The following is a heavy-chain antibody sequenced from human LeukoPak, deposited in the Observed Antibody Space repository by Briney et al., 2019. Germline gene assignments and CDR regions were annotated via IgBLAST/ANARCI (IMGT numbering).Heavy chain of an antibody. Sequence: SETLSLTCTVSRGSISSSSYYWGWIRQPPGKGLEWIGSIYYSGSTYYNPSLKSRVTISVDTSKNQFSLKLSSVTAADTAVYYCARLYGSGTRWGQGTLVTVSS. J-gene: IGHJ4*02. CDR2: IYYSGST. CDR3: ARLYGSGTR. D-gene: IGHD3-10*01. CDR1: RGSISSSSYY. V-gene: IGHV4-39*01.